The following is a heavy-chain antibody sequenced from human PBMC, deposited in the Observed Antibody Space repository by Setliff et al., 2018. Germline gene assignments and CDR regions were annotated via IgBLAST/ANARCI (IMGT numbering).Heavy chain of an antibody. Sequence: LRLSCAASGFTFDDYAMHWVRQAPGKGLEWVSGISWNSGSIGYADSVKGRFTISRDNAKNSLYLQMNSLRAEDMALYYCAKSTRGSLYAFDIWGQGTMVTVSS. CDR2: ISWNSGSI. CDR1: GFTFDDYA. J-gene: IGHJ3*02. D-gene: IGHD3-10*01. V-gene: IGHV3-9*03. CDR3: AKSTRGSLYAFDI.